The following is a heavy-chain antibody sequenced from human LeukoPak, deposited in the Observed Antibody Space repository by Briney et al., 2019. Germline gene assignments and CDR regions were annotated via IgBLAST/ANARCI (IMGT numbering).Heavy chain of an antibody. CDR3: RAARPGGSFDY. Sequence: GGSLRLSCAASGFTFSSYAMHWVRQAPGKGLEWVSAVGYGGASTYYADSVKGRFTISRDNSKATQYLQMNNLRADDTAVYFCRAARPGGSFDYWGQGILVTVSS. D-gene: IGHD6-6*01. CDR1: GFTFSSYA. CDR2: VGYGGAST. V-gene: IGHV3-23*01. J-gene: IGHJ4*02.